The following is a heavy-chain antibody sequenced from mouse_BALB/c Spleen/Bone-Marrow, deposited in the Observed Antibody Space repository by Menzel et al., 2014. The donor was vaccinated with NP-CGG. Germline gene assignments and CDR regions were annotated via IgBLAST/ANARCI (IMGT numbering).Heavy chain of an antibody. CDR1: GYAFSSYW. V-gene: IGHV1-80*01. CDR2: IYPGDGET. D-gene: IGHD2-2*01. J-gene: IGHJ3*01. CDR3: AKVTTGFAY. Sequence: QVQLKQSGAELVRPGSSVKISCKASGYAFSSYWMTWVKQRPGQGLEWIGQIYPGDGETNYNGKFKGKATLTADKSSSTAYMQLSGLTSEDSAVYFCAKVTTGFAYWGQGTLVTVSA.